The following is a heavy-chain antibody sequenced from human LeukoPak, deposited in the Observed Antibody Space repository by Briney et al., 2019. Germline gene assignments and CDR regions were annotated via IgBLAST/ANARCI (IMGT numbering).Heavy chain of an antibody. D-gene: IGHD1-26*01. CDR2: IYYSGST. V-gene: IGHV4-59*08. CDR1: GGSISSYY. J-gene: IGHJ4*02. Sequence: PSETLSLTCTVSGGSISSYYWSWIRQPPGNGLEWIGYIYYSGSTNYNPSLKSRVTISVDTSKNQFSLKLSSVTAADTAVYYCARAGSWLQAYYFDYWGQGTLVTVSS. CDR3: ARAGSWLQAYYFDY.